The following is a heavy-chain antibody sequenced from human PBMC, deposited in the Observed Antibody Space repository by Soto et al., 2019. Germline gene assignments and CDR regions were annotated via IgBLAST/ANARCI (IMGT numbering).Heavy chain of an antibody. V-gene: IGHV1-69*13. D-gene: IGHD2-2*01. CDR1: GGTFSSYA. CDR2: IIPIFGTA. Sequence: SVKVSCKASGGTFSSYAISWVRQAPGQGLEWMGGIIPIFGTANYAQKFQGRVTITADESTSTAYMELSSLRSEDTAVYYCARGGLGYCSSNSGYPGLDYWGQGTLVTVSS. CDR3: ARGGLGYCSSNSGYPGLDY. J-gene: IGHJ4*02.